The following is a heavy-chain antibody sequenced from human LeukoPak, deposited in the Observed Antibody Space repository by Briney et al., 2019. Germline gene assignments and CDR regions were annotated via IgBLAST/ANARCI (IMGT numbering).Heavy chain of an antibody. D-gene: IGHD3-9*01. J-gene: IGHJ3*02. CDR3: ARRNYDILTGYYESGAFDI. V-gene: IGHV5-51*01. Sequence: GASLKISCKGSGYNFTSYWIGWGRHVPGKVLEWMGISYPGDSDTRYSPSFQGQVTISADKSISTAYLQWSSLKASDTAMYYCARRNYDILTGYYESGAFDIWGQGTMVTVSS. CDR2: SYPGDSDT. CDR1: GYNFTSYW.